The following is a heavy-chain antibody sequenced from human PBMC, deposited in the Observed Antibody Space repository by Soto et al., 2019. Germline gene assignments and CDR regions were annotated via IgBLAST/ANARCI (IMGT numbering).Heavy chain of an antibody. CDR3: ARGAYDFWSGYQLFDS. Sequence: QVHLVQSGAEVKKPGASVKVSCKTSGHSVTSYAIHWVRHAPGERLEWMGWINTGTGATKTAQKFQGRVTITRDTSASTAYMELSSLTSEDTTTYYCARGAYDFWSGYQLFDSWGQGSLVTVSS. D-gene: IGHD3-3*01. CDR2: INTGTGAT. J-gene: IGHJ4*02. V-gene: IGHV1-3*04. CDR1: GHSVTSYA.